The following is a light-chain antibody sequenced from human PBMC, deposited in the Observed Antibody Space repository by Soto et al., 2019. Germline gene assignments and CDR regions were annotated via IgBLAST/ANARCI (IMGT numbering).Light chain of an antibody. V-gene: IGKV1-5*01. CDR3: QQYNDYPLT. J-gene: IGKJ4*01. CDR1: QSISGW. CDR2: DAS. Sequence: GDRVNITCRAGQSISGWLAWYQQEPGKAPRLLIYDASSLEIGVPPRFSGSGSGTEFTLIISSLRPDDFATYYCQQYNDYPLTFGGGTKVEAK.